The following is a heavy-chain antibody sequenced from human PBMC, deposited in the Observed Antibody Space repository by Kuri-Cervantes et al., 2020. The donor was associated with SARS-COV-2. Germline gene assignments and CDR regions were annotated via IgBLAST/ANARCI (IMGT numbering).Heavy chain of an antibody. V-gene: IGHV4-34*01. CDR1: GGSSSGYY. CDR3: ARGKAEITMIVVVITSGAYYFDY. CDR2: INQSGST. D-gene: IGHD3-22*01. Sequence: SQTLSLTCAVFGGSSSGYYWGWIRQPPGKGLEWIGEINQSGSTSYSPSLKSRLTISVDTSENQFSLKLSSVTAADTAVYYCARGKAEITMIVVVITSGAYYFDYWGRGTLVTVSS. J-gene: IGHJ4*02.